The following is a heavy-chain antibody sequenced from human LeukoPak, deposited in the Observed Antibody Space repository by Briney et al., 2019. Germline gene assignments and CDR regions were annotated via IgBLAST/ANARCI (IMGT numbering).Heavy chain of an antibody. J-gene: IGHJ6*02. Sequence: DSVKGRFTISRDSSKTTVYLETNSLRPEDTAVYYCARDWQADVWGQGTTVAVSS. CDR3: ARDWQADV. V-gene: IGHV3-30*01.